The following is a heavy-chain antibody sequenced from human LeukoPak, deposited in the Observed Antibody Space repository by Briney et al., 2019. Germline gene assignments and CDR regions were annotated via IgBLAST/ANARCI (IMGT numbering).Heavy chain of an antibody. V-gene: IGHV1-46*01. Sequence: ASVKVSCKASGYTFTSYYMHWVRQAPGQGLEWMGIINPSGGSTSYAQKFQGRVTITADESTSTAYMELSSLRSEDTAVYYCARDYRYCSGGTCDSVYWGQGTLVTVSS. CDR1: GYTFTSYY. J-gene: IGHJ4*02. CDR2: INPSGGST. CDR3: ARDYRYCSGGTCDSVY. D-gene: IGHD2-15*01.